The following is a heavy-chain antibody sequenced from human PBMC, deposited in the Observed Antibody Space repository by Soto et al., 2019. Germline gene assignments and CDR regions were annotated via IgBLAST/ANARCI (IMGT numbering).Heavy chain of an antibody. CDR2: ITRGGSI. CDR1: GFTVSSKY. Sequence: EVQLVESGGGLVQPGGSLRLSCAVSGFTVSSKYMSWVRQAPGKGLEWVSLITRGGSISYADSVKGRFTISRDNSKNTLYIQMSCLGVEDTGVYYCTRGVVHCSGGSGYGIPMDIWGKGTTVTVSS. J-gene: IGHJ6*03. CDR3: TRGVVHCSGGSGYGIPMDI. V-gene: IGHV3-66*01. D-gene: IGHD2-15*01.